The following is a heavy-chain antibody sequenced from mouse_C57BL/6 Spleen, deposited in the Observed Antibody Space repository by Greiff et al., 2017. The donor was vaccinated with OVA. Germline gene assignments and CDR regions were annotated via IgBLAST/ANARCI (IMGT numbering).Heavy chain of an antibody. CDR3: ARQREEGYIDV. CDR2: ISRGSGTI. J-gene: IGHJ1*03. V-gene: IGHV5-17*01. CDR1: GFTFSDYG. Sequence: EVQLVESGGGLVKPGGSLKLSCAASGFTFSDYGMHWVRQAPEKGLEWVAYISRGSGTINYADTLKGRFTISRDNAKNTLFLQMTSLRSEDRAMDYCARQREEGYIDVWGTGTTVTVSS.